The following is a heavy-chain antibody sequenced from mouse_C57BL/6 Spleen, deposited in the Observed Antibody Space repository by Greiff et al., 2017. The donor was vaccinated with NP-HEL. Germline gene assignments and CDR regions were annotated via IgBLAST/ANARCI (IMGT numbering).Heavy chain of an antibody. CDR2: IRNKANGYTT. Sequence: EVKLVESGGGLVQPGASLRLSCAASGFTFTDYYMSWVRQPPGKALEWLALIRNKANGYTTEYTVSVKGRFTISRDNSQTSLYLQMNTLRAEDSATYYCVKADYGSREGYFDVWGTGTTVTVSS. V-gene: IGHV7-4*01. J-gene: IGHJ1*03. CDR1: GFTFTDYY. D-gene: IGHD1-1*01. CDR3: VKADYGSREGYFDV.